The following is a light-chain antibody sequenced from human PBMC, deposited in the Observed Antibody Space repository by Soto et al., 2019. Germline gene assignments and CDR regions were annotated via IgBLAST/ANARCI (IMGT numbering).Light chain of an antibody. CDR3: QQYNTYSRS. V-gene: IGKV1-5*01. CDR1: QSIGRR. CDR2: DAS. J-gene: IGKJ1*01. Sequence: DIQMTQSPSTLSASVGDRVTITCWASQSIGRRLAWYQQKPGKAPKVLIYDASTLESGVSPRFSGSGSGTEFTLTISGLQPDDFGTYWCQQYNTYSRSFGQGTKVDIK.